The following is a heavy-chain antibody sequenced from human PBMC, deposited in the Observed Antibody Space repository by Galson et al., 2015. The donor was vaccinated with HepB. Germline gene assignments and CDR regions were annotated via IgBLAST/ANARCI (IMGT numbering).Heavy chain of an antibody. Sequence: QSGAEVKKPGESLRISCQPSGYKFITNWITWVRQMPGKGLEWMGTVNPSNSYTNYSPSFRGHVSISVDESMSTAYVQWSSLKASDTARYYCATHRDSADSSYFDYWGQGTLVTVSS. CDR2: VNPSNSYT. CDR1: GYKFITNW. V-gene: IGHV5-10-1*01. CDR3: ATHRDSADSSYFDY. J-gene: IGHJ4*02. D-gene: IGHD6-25*01.